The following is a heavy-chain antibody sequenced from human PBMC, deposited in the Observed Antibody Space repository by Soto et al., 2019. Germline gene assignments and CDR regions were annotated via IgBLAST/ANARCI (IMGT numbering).Heavy chain of an antibody. CDR3: AMCIAARPLGYYYGMDV. J-gene: IGHJ6*02. V-gene: IGHV5-10-1*01. Sequence: GESLKISCKGSGYSFTSYWISWVRQMPGKGLEWMGRIDPSDSYTNYSPSFQGHVTISADKSISTAYLQWSSLKASDTAMYYCAMCIAARPLGYYYGMDVWGQGTTVTVSS. CDR1: GYSFTSYW. D-gene: IGHD6-6*01. CDR2: IDPSDSYT.